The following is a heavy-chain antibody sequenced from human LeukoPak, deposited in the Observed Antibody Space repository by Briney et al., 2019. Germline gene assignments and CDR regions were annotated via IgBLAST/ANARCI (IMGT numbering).Heavy chain of an antibody. CDR1: GYSFTNYA. D-gene: IGHD3-16*02. CDR3: ARAFQSLGGLSLPDY. CDR2: IHPSTGNP. J-gene: IGHJ4*02. Sequence: VSVKVSCKASGYSFTNYAMNWVRQAPGQGLEWMGWIHPSTGNPTYAQGFTGRFVFSLDTSVSTTYLQISSLKAEDTAVYFCARAFQSLGGLSLPDYWGQGTLVTVSS. V-gene: IGHV7-4-1*02.